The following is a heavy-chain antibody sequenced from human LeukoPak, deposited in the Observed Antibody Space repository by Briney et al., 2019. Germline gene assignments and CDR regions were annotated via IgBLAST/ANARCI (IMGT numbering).Heavy chain of an antibody. CDR3: ARVRTPPAAAGSPYYYYYYMDV. CDR2: INWNGGST. Sequence: PGGSLRLSCAASGFTLDDYGMSWVRQAPGKGLEWVSGINWNGGSTGYADSVKGRFTISRDNAKNSLYLQMNSLRAEDTALYHCARVRTPPAAAGSPYYYYYYMDVWGKGTTVTISS. J-gene: IGHJ6*03. V-gene: IGHV3-20*01. D-gene: IGHD6-13*01. CDR1: GFTLDDYG.